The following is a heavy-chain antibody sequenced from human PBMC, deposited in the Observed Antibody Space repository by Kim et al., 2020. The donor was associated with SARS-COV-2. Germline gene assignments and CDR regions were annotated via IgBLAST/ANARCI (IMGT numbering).Heavy chain of an antibody. CDR3: ARGGDLDSYGYRAVLRGAFDI. V-gene: IGHV4-31*03. Sequence: SDTLSLTCTVSGGSISSGGYYWSWIRQHPGKGLEWIGYIYYSGSTYYNPSLKSRVTISVDTSKNQFSLKLSSVTAADTAVYYCARGGDLDSYGYRAVLRGAFDIWGQGTMVTVSS. CDR1: GGSISSGGYY. CDR2: IYYSGST. J-gene: IGHJ3*02. D-gene: IGHD5-18*01.